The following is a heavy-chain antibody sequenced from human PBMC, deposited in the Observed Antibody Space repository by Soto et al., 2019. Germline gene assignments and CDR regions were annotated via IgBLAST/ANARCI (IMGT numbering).Heavy chain of an antibody. CDR1: GYTFTGYY. CDR2: INPDSGDT. J-gene: IGHJ4*02. V-gene: IGHV1-2*02. CDR3: ARAGGPVDYSDYVGTHYFDY. D-gene: IGHD4-17*01. Sequence: ASVKVSCKASGYTFTGYYMHWMRQAPGQGLEWMGWINPDSGDTKHAQKFQGRVTMTRDTSISTAYMELSSLRSDDTAVYYCARAGGPVDYSDYVGTHYFDYWGQGALVTVSS.